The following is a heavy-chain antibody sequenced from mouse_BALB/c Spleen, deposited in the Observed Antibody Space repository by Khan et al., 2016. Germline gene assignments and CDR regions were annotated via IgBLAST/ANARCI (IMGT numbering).Heavy chain of an antibody. CDR3: ARTPTAYYTMDY. V-gene: IGHV3-2*02. Sequence: VQLKESGPGLVKPSQSLSLTCTVTGYSITSDYAWNWIRQFPGNKVEWMGYISYSGSTRYYPSLKIRISFTRDTSKNQFFLPLNSVTTEDTATYYCARTPTAYYTMDYWGQGTSVTVSS. D-gene: IGHD1-2*01. CDR1: GYSITSDYA. CDR2: ISYSGST. J-gene: IGHJ4*01.